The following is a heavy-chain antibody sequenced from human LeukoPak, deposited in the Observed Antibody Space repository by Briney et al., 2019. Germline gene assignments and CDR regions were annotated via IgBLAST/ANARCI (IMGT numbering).Heavy chain of an antibody. Sequence: GGSLRLSCAASGFTFSSYGMNWVRQAPGKGLEWVSSISSSSSYIYYADSVKGRFTISRDNAKNSLYLQMNSLRAEDTAVYYCAREGSSSWLLDYWGQGTLVTVSS. CDR2: ISSSSSYI. J-gene: IGHJ4*02. CDR3: AREGSSSWLLDY. D-gene: IGHD6-13*01. V-gene: IGHV3-21*01. CDR1: GFTFSSYG.